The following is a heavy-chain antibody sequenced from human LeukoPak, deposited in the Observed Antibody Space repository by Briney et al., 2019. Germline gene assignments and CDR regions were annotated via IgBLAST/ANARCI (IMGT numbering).Heavy chain of an antibody. J-gene: IGHJ4*02. CDR3: ARDGFGTGSN. D-gene: IGHD3-16*01. Sequence: GGSLILSCAASGLTFSNYWMDWVRQAPGKGLEWVANIKQDGSEKNYVDSVKGRFIISRDNAKNSLYLQMNTLRADDTAVYYCARDGFGTGSNWGQGTLVTVSS. V-gene: IGHV3-7*03. CDR1: GLTFSNYW. CDR2: IKQDGSEK.